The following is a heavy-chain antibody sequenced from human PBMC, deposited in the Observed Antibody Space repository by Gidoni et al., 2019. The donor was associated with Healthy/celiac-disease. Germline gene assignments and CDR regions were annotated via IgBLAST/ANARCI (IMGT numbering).Heavy chain of an antibody. Sequence: QVQLGESGGGVVQTGRSVGVAGAGTGGTFSSYAMHWVRQAPGKGLGCVAVFSYDGSHKYYADSVKGRFTLSRDNSKNPLYLQMNRLRAEDTAVYYCANDYGDYGRFDSWGQGTLVTVSS. D-gene: IGHD4-17*01. J-gene: IGHJ4*02. CDR1: GGTFSSYA. CDR2: FSYDGSHK. CDR3: ANDYGDYGRFDS. V-gene: IGHV3-30-3*02.